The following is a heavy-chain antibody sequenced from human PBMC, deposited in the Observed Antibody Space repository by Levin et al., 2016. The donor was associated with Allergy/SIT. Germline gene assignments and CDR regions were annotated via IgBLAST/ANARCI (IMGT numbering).Heavy chain of an antibody. V-gene: IGHV3-23*01. CDR2: IRGSGHST. Sequence: GESLKISCAASGFTFSSYAMSWFRQTPGKGLEWVSGIRGSGHSTFYADSVKGRFTISRDNSKNTLYLQMNSLRAEDSAVYYCAKEARDDYGVDLFDFWGQGTLVTVSS. CDR3: AKEARDDYGVDLFDF. J-gene: IGHJ4*02. D-gene: IGHD4-17*01. CDR1: GFTFSSYA.